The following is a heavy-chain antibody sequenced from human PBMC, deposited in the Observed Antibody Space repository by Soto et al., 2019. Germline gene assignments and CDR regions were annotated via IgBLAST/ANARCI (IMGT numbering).Heavy chain of an antibody. CDR2: ISGNGDVT. J-gene: IGHJ3*02. CDR3: VNSISDILTAFDI. Sequence: GGSLRLSCAASGFTFSNYAMSWVRQAPGKGLEWVSAISGNGDVTPYAESVKGRFTISRDNSKTTLYLHMNSLRAEDTAVYYCVNSISDILTAFDIWGQGTMVTVSS. D-gene: IGHD3-9*01. CDR1: GFTFSNYA. V-gene: IGHV3-23*01.